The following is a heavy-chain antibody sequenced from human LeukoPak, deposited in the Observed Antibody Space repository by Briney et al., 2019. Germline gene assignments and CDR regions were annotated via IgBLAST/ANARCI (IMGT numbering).Heavy chain of an antibody. D-gene: IGHD1-1*01. J-gene: IGHJ4*02. Sequence: ASVKVSCKASGYTFTDYYMHWVREAPGQGLEWMGRINPNSGGTNYAQKFQGRVTMTRDTSISTAYVELSRLRSDDTAVYYCAREGDWNDFGYWGQGTLVTVSS. CDR3: AREGDWNDFGY. V-gene: IGHV1-2*06. CDR1: GYTFTDYY. CDR2: INPNSGGT.